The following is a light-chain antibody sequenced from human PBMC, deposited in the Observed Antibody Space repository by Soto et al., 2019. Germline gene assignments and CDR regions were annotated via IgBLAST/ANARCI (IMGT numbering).Light chain of an antibody. CDR2: EVS. J-gene: IGLJ1*01. CDR3: TSYTSSSTPV. CDR1: SSDVGGYNY. V-gene: IGLV2-14*01. Sequence: QSALTQPASVSGSPGQAITISCTGTSSDVGGYNYVSWYQQHPGKAPKLMIYEVSNRPSGVSDRFSGSKSGNAASLTISGLQAEDEADYYGTSYTSSSTPVFGTGTKVNVL.